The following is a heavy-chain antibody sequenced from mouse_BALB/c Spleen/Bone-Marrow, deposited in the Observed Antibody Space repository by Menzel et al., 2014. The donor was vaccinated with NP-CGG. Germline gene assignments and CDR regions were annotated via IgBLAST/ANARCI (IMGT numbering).Heavy chain of an antibody. CDR1: GYSFTGYF. J-gene: IGHJ3*01. Sequence: EVKLMESGPELVKPGDSVKISCKASGYSFTGYFMNWVMQSHGKSLEWIGRINRYNGDTFYNQKFKGKARWTVDKSYXPVLMELRSLATEDSAVYYCARSGDSDVFAYWGQGTLVTVSA. D-gene: IGHD3-2*02. V-gene: IGHV1-20*01. CDR3: ARSGDSDVFAY. CDR2: INRYNGDT.